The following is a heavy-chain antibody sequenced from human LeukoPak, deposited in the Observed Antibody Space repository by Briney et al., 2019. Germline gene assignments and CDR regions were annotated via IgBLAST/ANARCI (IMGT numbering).Heavy chain of an antibody. CDR3: ARGDYGSGSTGGI. J-gene: IGHJ3*02. D-gene: IGHD3-10*01. V-gene: IGHV1-69*13. CDR2: IIPIFGTA. Sequence: SVKVSCKASGGTFSSYAISWERQAPGQGLEWMGGIIPIFGTANYAQKFQGRVTITADESTSTAYMELRSLRSDDTAVYYCARGDYGSGSTGGIWGQGTMVTVSS. CDR1: GGTFSSYA.